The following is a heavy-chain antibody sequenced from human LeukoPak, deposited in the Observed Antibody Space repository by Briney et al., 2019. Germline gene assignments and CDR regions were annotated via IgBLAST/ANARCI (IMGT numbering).Heavy chain of an antibody. CDR3: ARWPPYGDYTFDY. V-gene: IGHV3-66*01. CDR2: IYSGGST. D-gene: IGHD4-17*01. J-gene: IGHJ4*02. CDR1: GFTVSSNY. Sequence: GGSLRLSCAASGFTVSSNYTSWVRQAPGKGLEWVSVIYSGGSTYYADSVKGRFTISRDNSKNTLYLQMNSLRAEDTAVYYCARWPPYGDYTFDYWGQGTLVTVSS.